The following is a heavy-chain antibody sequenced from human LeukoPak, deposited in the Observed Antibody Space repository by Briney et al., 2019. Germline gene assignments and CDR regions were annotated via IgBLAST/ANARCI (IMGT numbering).Heavy chain of an antibody. Sequence: GGSLRLSCAASGFTFSSYSMNWVRQAPGEGLEWLSCISSSGVTTYYADSVRGRFTISRDNAKNSLYLQMNSLRAEDTAVYYCARGFRVNPPFDYWGQGTLVTVSS. J-gene: IGHJ4*02. D-gene: IGHD3-22*01. V-gene: IGHV3-48*04. CDR1: GFTFSSYS. CDR3: ARGFRVNPPFDY. CDR2: ISSSGVTT.